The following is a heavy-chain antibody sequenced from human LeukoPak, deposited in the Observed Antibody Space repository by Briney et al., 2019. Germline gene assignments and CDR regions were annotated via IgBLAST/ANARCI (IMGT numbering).Heavy chain of an antibody. J-gene: IGHJ4*02. Sequence: SETLSLTCTVSSGSIFSTNWWSWVRQPPGKGLEWIGQIFHSGSTSYSPSLKSRVTISMDKSKNQISLRLTSVTAADTAVYYCARSPTKRVPEDYWGQGTLVTVSS. CDR2: IFHSGST. D-gene: IGHD2-2*01. V-gene: IGHV4-4*02. CDR1: SGSIFSTNW. CDR3: ARSPTKRVPEDY.